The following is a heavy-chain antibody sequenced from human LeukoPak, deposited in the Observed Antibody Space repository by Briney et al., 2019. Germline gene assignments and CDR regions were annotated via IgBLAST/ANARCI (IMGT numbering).Heavy chain of an antibody. CDR2: ISAYNGNT. CDR1: GGTFSNYA. V-gene: IGHV1-18*01. D-gene: IGHD3-3*01. CDR3: ARGVTIFGVVREGHYFDY. Sequence: ASVKVSCKASGGTFSNYAISWVRQAPGQGLEWMGWISAYNGNTNYAQKLQGRVTMTTDTSTSTAYMELRSLRSDDTAVYYCARGVTIFGVVREGHYFDYWGQGTLVTVSS. J-gene: IGHJ4*02.